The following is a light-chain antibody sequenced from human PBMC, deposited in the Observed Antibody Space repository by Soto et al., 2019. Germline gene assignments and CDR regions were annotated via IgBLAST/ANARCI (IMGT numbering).Light chain of an antibody. J-gene: IGKJ1*01. V-gene: IGKV3D-15*01. Sequence: EIVMTQSPGTLSLSPGQRCTLSCMAIQRVDGNYLAWYHQVPGQAPRLLIHGASNRATGIPDRFNGSGSGTDFTLTISSLQSEDFAVYYCQQYNNWPPWTVGQGTKVEIK. CDR1: QRVDGN. CDR2: GAS. CDR3: QQYNNWPPWT.